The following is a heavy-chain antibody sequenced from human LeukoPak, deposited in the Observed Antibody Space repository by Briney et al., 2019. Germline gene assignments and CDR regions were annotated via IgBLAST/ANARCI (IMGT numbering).Heavy chain of an antibody. Sequence: SWSLSLACTHTEVSSARYYCSWIRQPDGKGLEWIGRIYTSGSTNSETTNYNPSLKSRVTMSVDTSKSQFSLKLSSVTAADTAVYYCGRDLHCSGSHCIGGLAPFDYWGQGALVTVSS. CDR1: EVSSARYY. CDR3: GRDLHCSGSHCIGGLAPFDY. J-gene: IGHJ4*02. CDR2: IYTSGST. V-gene: IGHV4-4*07. D-gene: IGHD2-15*01.